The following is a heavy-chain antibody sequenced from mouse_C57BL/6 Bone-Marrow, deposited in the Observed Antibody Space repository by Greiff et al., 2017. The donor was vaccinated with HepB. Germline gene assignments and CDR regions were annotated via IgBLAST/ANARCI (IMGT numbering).Heavy chain of an antibody. J-gene: IGHJ4*01. Sequence: QVQLKQSGAELARPGASVKLSCKASGYTFTSYGISWVKQRTGQGLEWIGEIYPRSGNTYYNEKFKGKATLTADKSSSTAYMELRSLTSDDSAVYFCARGVTTVVARYAMDYWGQGTSVTVSS. CDR2: IYPRSGNT. D-gene: IGHD1-1*01. V-gene: IGHV1-81*01. CDR1: GYTFTSYG. CDR3: ARGVTTVVARYAMDY.